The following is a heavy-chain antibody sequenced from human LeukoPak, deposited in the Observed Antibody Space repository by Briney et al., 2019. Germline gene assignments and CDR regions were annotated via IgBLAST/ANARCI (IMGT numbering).Heavy chain of an antibody. D-gene: IGHD1-1*01. V-gene: IGHV3-30-3*01. CDR1: GFTFSRYG. CDR2: ISNDGNNK. Sequence: PGGSLRLSCAASGFTFSRYGLHWVRQAPGKGQEWVAIISNDGNNKRYADSVKGRFTISKDNSKNTVYLQMNSLRAEDTAIYYCARVSGDWNDGMGAFDIWGQGTMVTVSS. J-gene: IGHJ3*02. CDR3: ARVSGDWNDGMGAFDI.